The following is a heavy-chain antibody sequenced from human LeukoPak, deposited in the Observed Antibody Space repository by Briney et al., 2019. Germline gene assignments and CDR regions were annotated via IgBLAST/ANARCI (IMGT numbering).Heavy chain of an antibody. CDR2: ISDNGGSI. D-gene: IGHD2-21*01. CDR3: VKIAPDLP. J-gene: IGHJ5*02. V-gene: IGHV3-23*01. Sequence: GGTLRLSCAASGFTFSSFGMTWVRQAPGKGLGWVSAISDNGGSIFYADSVKGRSTISRDNSKNSLYLQMNSLRADHTAVYYCVKIAPDLPWGQGTLVTVS. CDR1: GFTFSSFG.